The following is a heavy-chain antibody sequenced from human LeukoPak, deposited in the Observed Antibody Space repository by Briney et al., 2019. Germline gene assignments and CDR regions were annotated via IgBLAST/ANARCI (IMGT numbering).Heavy chain of an antibody. V-gene: IGHV4-61*01. D-gene: IGHD6-19*01. CDR2: INDSGTP. CDR1: GDPISGYSNYK. CDR3: ASTIKYTGGWTPTYYYMDV. Sequence: PSETLALTCTVSGDPISGYSNYKWSWIRQTPGKGLEWIGYINDSGTPNYNPALKSPVTISVDMSKNQFSLKLWSVTAAGTALYYCASTIKYTGGWTPTYYYMDVWGKGTTVTVSS. J-gene: IGHJ6*03.